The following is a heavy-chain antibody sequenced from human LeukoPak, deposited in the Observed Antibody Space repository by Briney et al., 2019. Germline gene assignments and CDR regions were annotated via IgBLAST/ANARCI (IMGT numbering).Heavy chain of an antibody. J-gene: IGHJ6*02. Sequence: PGGSLRLSCAASGFTFTSYWMPWVRQAPGKGLVWVSRINSDGSSTSYADSVKGRFTISRDNAKNSLYLQMNSLRAEDTAVYYCAAYNLPPDGMGVWGQGTSVTVSS. CDR1: GFTFTSYW. CDR3: AAYNLPPDGMGV. V-gene: IGHV3-74*01. D-gene: IGHD5-24*01. CDR2: INSDGSST.